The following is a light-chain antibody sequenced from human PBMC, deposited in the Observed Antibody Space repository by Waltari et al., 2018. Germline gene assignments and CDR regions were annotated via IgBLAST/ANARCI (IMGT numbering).Light chain of an antibody. CDR3: QQYNACPPGAIT. V-gene: IGKV3-15*01. Sequence: EIVMTQSPGTLSVSPGERATLSCRASQSCGSNLSWYQQKPGRAPSLLIYGASTRSTGIPARCSGGGAWTKVTLTISSLQSEDFAVYYCQQYNACPPGAITFGQGTRLEIK. CDR2: GAS. J-gene: IGKJ5*01. CDR1: QSCGSN.